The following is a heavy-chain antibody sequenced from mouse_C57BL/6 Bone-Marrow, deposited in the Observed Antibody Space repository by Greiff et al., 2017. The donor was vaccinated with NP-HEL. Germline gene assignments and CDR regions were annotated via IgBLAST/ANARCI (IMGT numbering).Heavy chain of an antibody. D-gene: IGHD1-1*01. Sequence: EVMLVESGGGLVKPGGSLKLSCAASGFTFSDYGMHWVRQAPEKGLEWVAYISSGSSTIYYADTVKGRFTISRDNAKNTLFLQMTSLRSEDTAMYYCARTGSSYEWYFDVWGTGTTVTVSS. V-gene: IGHV5-17*01. CDR2: ISSGSSTI. J-gene: IGHJ1*03. CDR3: ARTGSSYEWYFDV. CDR1: GFTFSDYG.